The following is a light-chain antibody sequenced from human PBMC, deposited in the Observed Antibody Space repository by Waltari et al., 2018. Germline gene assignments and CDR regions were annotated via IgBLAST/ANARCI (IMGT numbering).Light chain of an antibody. CDR3: QQTYSHPWT. CDR1: QNIVNF. J-gene: IGKJ1*01. CDR2: AAS. V-gene: IGKV1-39*01. Sequence: DIQMTQSPSSLSASVGATVTMTCRASQNIVNFLNWYQQRPGKAPTLLIYAASNLQRGVPSRFSGIRSGAQSSLTINDIQPEDFAAYFCQQTYSHPWTFGQGTTVEVK.